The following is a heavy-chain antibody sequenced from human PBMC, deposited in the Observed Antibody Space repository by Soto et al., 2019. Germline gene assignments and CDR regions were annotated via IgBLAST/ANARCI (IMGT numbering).Heavy chain of an antibody. Sequence: ASVQVSCKASGYTFTRYGISWVRQAPGQGLEWMGWISAYNGNTNYAQKLQGRVTMTTDTSTSTAYMELRSLRSDDTAVYYCARAGDYGDSYYFDYWGQGTLVTVSS. CDR2: ISAYNGNT. V-gene: IGHV1-18*01. CDR3: ARAGDYGDSYYFDY. CDR1: GYTFTRYG. J-gene: IGHJ4*02. D-gene: IGHD4-17*01.